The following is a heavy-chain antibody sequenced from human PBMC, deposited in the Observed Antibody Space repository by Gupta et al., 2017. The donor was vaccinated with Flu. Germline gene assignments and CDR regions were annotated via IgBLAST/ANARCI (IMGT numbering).Heavy chain of an antibody. CDR2: IWYDGSNK. Sequence: QVQLVESGGGVVQPGRSLRLSCAASGFTFSSYAMHWVRQAPGKGLEWVAVIWYDGSNKYYADSVKGRFTISRDNSKNTLYLQMNSLRAEDTAVYYCARDRRGIVVVTATYDYWGQGTLVTVSS. V-gene: IGHV3-33*01. J-gene: IGHJ4*02. D-gene: IGHD2-21*02. CDR1: GFTFSSYA. CDR3: ARDRRGIVVVTATYDY.